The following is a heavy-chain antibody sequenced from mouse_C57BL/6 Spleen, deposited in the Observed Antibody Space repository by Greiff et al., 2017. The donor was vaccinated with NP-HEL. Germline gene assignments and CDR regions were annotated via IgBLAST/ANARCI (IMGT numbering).Heavy chain of an antibody. CDR3: ARHERGYYGNYGWYFDV. CDR1: GYTFTEYT. D-gene: IGHD2-1*01. Sequence: QVQLQQSGAELVKPGASVKLSCKASGYTFTEYTIHWVKQRSGQGLEWIGWFYPGSGSIKYNEKFKDKATLTADKSSSTVYMELSRLTSEDSAVYFCARHERGYYGNYGWYFDVWGTGTTVTVSS. J-gene: IGHJ1*03. CDR2: FYPGSGSI. V-gene: IGHV1-62-2*01.